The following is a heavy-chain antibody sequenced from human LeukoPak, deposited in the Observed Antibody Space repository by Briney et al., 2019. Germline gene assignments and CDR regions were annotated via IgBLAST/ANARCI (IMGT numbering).Heavy chain of an antibody. CDR2: INHSGST. V-gene: IGHV4-34*01. Sequence: SETLSLTCAVYGGSFSGYYWSWIRQPPGKGLEWIGEINHSGSTNYNPSLKSRVTISVDTSKNQFSLKLSSVTAADTAVYYCARDFWSGYPNSDYYYYYGMDVWGQGTTVTVSS. CDR1: GGSFSGYY. CDR3: ARDFWSGYPNSDYYYYYGMDV. D-gene: IGHD3-3*01. J-gene: IGHJ6*02.